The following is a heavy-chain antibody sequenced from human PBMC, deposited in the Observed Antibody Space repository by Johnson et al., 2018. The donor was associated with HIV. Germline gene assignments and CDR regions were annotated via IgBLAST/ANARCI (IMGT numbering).Heavy chain of an antibody. CDR1: GFTFSSYA. D-gene: IGHD1-26*01. V-gene: IGHV3-23*04. J-gene: IGHJ3*02. Sequence: VQLVESGGGLVQPGGSLRLSCAASGFTFSSYAMSWVRQAPGKGLEWVSAISGSGGSTYYADSVKGRFTISRDNSKNTLYLQMNSLRAEDTAVYYCAKDRQPSDIIVGASAHDAFDIWGQGTMVTVSS. CDR2: ISGSGGST. CDR3: AKDRQPSDIIVGASAHDAFDI.